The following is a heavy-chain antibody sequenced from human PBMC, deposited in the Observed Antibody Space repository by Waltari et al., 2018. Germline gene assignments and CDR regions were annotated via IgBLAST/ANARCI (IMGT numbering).Heavy chain of an antibody. CDR1: GDSITSTSYY. V-gene: IGHV4-39*01. J-gene: IGHJ4*02. D-gene: IGHD2-8*01. CDR2: FSYNAAT. CDR3: ARPGRVGGGSLMGLDY. Sequence: QLQLQESGPGLVKPSETLSLTCSVSGDSITSTSYYWGWIRQPPGKGLEWIGGFSYNAATYYNPSLKSRVTISVDTSKNQFSLQLRSVTAADTAVYYCARPGRVGGGSLMGLDYWGQGTLVTVSS.